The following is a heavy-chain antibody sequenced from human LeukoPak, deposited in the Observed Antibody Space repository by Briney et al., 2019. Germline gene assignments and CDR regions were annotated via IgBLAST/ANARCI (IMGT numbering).Heavy chain of an antibody. J-gene: IGHJ4*02. Sequence: ASVKVSCKASGYNFTDYYMHWVRQVPGQGLEWMGWISPRSGDTSYAQKFQGRVTMTRDTSINTVDMDLSGLTSDDTAVFYCARGREIHGGSDTKLDDYWGQGTLVTVSS. CDR1: GYNFTDYY. CDR3: ARGREIHGGSDTKLDDY. V-gene: IGHV1-2*02. D-gene: IGHD3-10*01. CDR2: ISPRSGDT.